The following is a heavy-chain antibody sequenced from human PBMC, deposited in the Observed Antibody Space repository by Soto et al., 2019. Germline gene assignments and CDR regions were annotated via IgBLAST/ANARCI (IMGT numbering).Heavy chain of an antibody. J-gene: IGHJ5*02. CDR1: GGSICSSSCH. CDR3: ARRERAAGTDWWFDP. Sequence: SETLSLTCTVSGGSICSSSCHWGWIRQPPGKGLEWFGRIDYSGSTYYSPSLKSRVPISVDTSKIQFSLKLSSVTAADTAVYYCARRERAAGTDWWFDPWGQGTLVTVSS. CDR2: IDYSGST. V-gene: IGHV4-39*01. D-gene: IGHD6-13*01.